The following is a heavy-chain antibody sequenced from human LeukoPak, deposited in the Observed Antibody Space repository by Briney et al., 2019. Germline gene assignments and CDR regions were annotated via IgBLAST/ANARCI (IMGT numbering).Heavy chain of an antibody. V-gene: IGHV4-59*01. CDR1: GGSISSYY. Sequence: PSQTLSLTCTVSGGSISSYYWSWIRQPPGKGLEWIGYIYYSGSTNYNPSLKSRVTISVDTSKNQFSLKLSSVTAADTAVYYCARGAIAAAGKFYGMDVWGQGTTVTVSS. D-gene: IGHD6-13*01. J-gene: IGHJ6*02. CDR2: IYYSGST. CDR3: ARGAIAAAGKFYGMDV.